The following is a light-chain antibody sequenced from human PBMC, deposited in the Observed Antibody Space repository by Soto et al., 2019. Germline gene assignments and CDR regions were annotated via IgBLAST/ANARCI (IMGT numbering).Light chain of an antibody. CDR3: ATWDDSLNGHV. V-gene: IGLV1-44*01. CDR1: ISNIGSNT. CDR2: SSN. J-gene: IGLJ1*01. Sequence: QPVLTQPPSASGTPGQSVTISCSGSISNIGSNTVNWYQQFPGTAPKLVIYSSNQRPSGVPDRFSASKSGTSASLAISGLQSEDEADYYCATWDDSLNGHVFGTGTKVTVL.